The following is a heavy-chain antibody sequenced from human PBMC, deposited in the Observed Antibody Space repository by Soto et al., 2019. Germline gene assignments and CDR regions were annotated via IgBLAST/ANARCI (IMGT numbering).Heavy chain of an antibody. D-gene: IGHD5-12*01. CDR3: ARQTLDIVATNGWLCEFDY. J-gene: IGHJ4*02. CDR1: GGSISSSSYY. CDR2: IYYSGNT. V-gene: IGHV4-39*01. Sequence: SETLSLTCTVSGGSISSSSYYWGWIRHPPGKGLEWIGSIYYSGNTYYNPSLKSRVTISVDTSKNQFSLKLSSVTAADTAVYYCARQTLDIVATNGWLCEFDYWGKGTLVTVS.